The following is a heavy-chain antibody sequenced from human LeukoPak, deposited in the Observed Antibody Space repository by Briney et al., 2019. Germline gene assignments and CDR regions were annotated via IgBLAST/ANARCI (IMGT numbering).Heavy chain of an antibody. V-gene: IGHV3-48*03. CDR3: ARLTSSSWFDP. Sequence: GGSLRLSRAASGFTFSSYEMNWVRPAPGKGLEWVSYISSSGSTIYYAESVKGRLTIYRDNDKNALYLQMNSLRAEDTAVYYCARLTSSSWFDPWGQGSLVTVSS. CDR1: GFTFSSYE. J-gene: IGHJ5*02. D-gene: IGHD6-13*01. CDR2: ISSSGSTI.